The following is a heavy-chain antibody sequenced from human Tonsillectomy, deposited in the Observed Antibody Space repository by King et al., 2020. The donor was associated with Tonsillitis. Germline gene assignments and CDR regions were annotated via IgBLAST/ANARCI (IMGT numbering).Heavy chain of an antibody. D-gene: IGHD2/OR15-2a*01. CDR2: IIPIFDTT. CDR1: GGSFSNYA. J-gene: IGHJ4*02. CDR3: ARQNSAGYFDY. V-gene: IGHV1-69*06. Sequence: EQLVQSGAEVKKPGSSVKVACKASGGSFSNYAFNWVRQAPGQGLEWMGGIIPIFDTTNYAQKFQGRLTFTAHKSTSTASMELSSLRSEDTAVYYCARQNSAGYFDYGGQGTLVTVSS.